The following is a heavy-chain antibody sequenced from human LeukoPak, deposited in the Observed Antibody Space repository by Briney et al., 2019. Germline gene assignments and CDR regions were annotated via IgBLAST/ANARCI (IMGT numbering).Heavy chain of an antibody. Sequence: GGSLRLSCAASGFTFRSYEMNWVRQARGKGLEWVSYISSSGSTIYYADSVKGRFTISRDNAKNSLYLQMNSLRAEDTAVYYCARVGIAAALDIWGQGTMVTVSS. J-gene: IGHJ3*02. CDR3: ARVGIAAALDI. D-gene: IGHD6-13*01. CDR2: ISSSGSTI. V-gene: IGHV3-48*03. CDR1: GFTFRSYE.